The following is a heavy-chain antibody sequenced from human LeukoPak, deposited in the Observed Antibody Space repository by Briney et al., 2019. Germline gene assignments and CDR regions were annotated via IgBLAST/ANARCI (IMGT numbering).Heavy chain of an antibody. D-gene: IGHD3-3*01. J-gene: IGHJ4*02. CDR3: ARGWSDYPFDY. CDR2: IYYSGST. V-gene: IGHV4-59*01. Sequence: SEALPLTCTVSGGSISNYYWSWIRQPPGKGLEWIGYIYYSGSTNHNPSLKSRVTISVDTSKNQFFLKLSSVTAADTAVYYCARGWSDYPFDYWGQGTLVTVSS. CDR1: GGSISNYY.